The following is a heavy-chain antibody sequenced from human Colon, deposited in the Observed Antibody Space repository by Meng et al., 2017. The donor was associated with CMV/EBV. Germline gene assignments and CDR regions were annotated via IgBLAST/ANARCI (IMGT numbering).Heavy chain of an antibody. D-gene: IGHD2-21*01. J-gene: IGHJ4*02. Sequence: GGSLRLSCAASGFTFSSYWMHWVRQAPGKGLVWVSRINSDGSSTSYADPVKGRFTISRDNAKNTLYLQMNGLRAEDTAVYYCARDCGGDCYSYYFDYWGQGTLVTVSS. CDR1: GFTFSSYW. CDR2: INSDGSST. V-gene: IGHV3-74*01. CDR3: ARDCGGDCYSYYFDY.